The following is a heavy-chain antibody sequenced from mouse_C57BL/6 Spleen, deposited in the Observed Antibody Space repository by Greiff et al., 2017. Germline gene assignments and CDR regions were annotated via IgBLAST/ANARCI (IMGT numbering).Heavy chain of an antibody. V-gene: IGHV1-22*01. CDR3: ARSNWDACDY. CDR2: INPNNGGT. D-gene: IGHD4-1*01. CDR1: GYTFTDYN. J-gene: IGHJ2*01. Sequence: EVQLQESGPELVKPGASVKMSCKASGYTFTDYNMHWVKQSHGKSLEWIGYINPNNGGTSYNQKFKGKATLTVNKSSSTAYMELRSLTSEDSAVYYCARSNWDACDYWGQGTTLTVSS.